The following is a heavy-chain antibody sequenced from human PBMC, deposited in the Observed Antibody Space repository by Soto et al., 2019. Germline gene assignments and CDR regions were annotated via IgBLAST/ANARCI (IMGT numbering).Heavy chain of an antibody. Sequence: PSETLSLTCTVSGGSISSYYCSWIRQPPGKGLEWIGHIYYSGSTNYNPSLKSRVTISVDTSKNQFSLKLSSVTAADTAVYYCARDDRSGFYHDWGQGTLVTVSS. CDR3: ARDDRSGFYHD. CDR1: GGSISSYY. D-gene: IGHD3-22*01. V-gene: IGHV4-59*12. CDR2: IYYSGST. J-gene: IGHJ4*02.